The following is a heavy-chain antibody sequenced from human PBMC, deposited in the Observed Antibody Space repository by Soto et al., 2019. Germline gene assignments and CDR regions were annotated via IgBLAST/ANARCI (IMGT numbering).Heavy chain of an antibody. CDR3: AKDPFCSNGACSIAYDY. J-gene: IGHJ4*02. Sequence: PGGSLRLSCAASGFTFSSYGMHWVRQAPGKGLEWVALISFDGTNEYYADSVKGRFTISRDNSKSTLYLHMSSLRPEDTAVYYCAKDPFCSNGACSIAYDYCGQGTLVTVSS. V-gene: IGHV3-30*18. CDR1: GFTFSSYG. D-gene: IGHD2-8*01. CDR2: ISFDGTNE.